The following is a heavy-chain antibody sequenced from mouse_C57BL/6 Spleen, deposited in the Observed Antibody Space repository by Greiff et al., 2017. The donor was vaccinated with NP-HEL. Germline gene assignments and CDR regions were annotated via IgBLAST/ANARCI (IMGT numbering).Heavy chain of an antibody. Sequence: EVKLQESGPELVKPGASVKMSCKASGYTFTDYNMHWVKQSHGKSLEWIGYINPNNGGTSYNQKFKGKATLTVNKSSSTAYMELRSLTSEDSAVYYCVGELGLDYWGQGTTLTVSS. CDR1: GYTFTDYN. CDR2: INPNNGGT. CDR3: VGELGLDY. J-gene: IGHJ2*01. V-gene: IGHV1-22*01. D-gene: IGHD4-1*01.